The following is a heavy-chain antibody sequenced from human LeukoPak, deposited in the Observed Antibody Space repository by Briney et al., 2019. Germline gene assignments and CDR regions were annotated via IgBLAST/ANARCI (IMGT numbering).Heavy chain of an antibody. Sequence: GGSLRLSCAASGFTFSNAWMSWVRQAPVKGLEWVGRIKSKTDGGTTDYAAPVKGRFTISRDDSKNTLYLQMNSLKTEDTAVYYCTTDLEWTIVVPAAIRESYFDYWGQGTLVTVSS. J-gene: IGHJ4*02. CDR3: TTDLEWTIVVPAAIRESYFDY. D-gene: IGHD2-2*02. CDR2: IKSKTDGGTT. CDR1: GFTFSNAW. V-gene: IGHV3-15*01.